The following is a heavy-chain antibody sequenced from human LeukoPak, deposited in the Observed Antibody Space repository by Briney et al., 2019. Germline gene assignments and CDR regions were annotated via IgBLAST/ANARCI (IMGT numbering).Heavy chain of an antibody. CDR2: ISSSSSYI. CDR1: GFTFSSYW. D-gene: IGHD1-26*01. Sequence: GSLRLSCAASGFTFSSYWMSWVRQAPGKGLEWVSSISSSSSYIYYADSVKGRFTISRDNAKNSLYLQMNSLRAEDTAVYYCARYRVGATRYFDYWGQGTLVTVSS. V-gene: IGHV3-21*01. CDR3: ARYRVGATRYFDY. J-gene: IGHJ4*02.